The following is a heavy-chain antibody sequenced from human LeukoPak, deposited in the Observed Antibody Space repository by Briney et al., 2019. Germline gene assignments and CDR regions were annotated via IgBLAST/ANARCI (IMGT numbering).Heavy chain of an antibody. CDR3: ASVSVWELATHPGGSFDF. J-gene: IGHJ4*02. D-gene: IGHD1-26*01. V-gene: IGHV4-30-4*01. Sequence: SETLSLTCTVSGGLISRIEYYWSWIRQSPVKGLEWLGHIYHTGTTLYSPHLNNRLTISADSPRNQFSLTLNSVSAADTAVYYCASVSVWELATHPGGSFDFWGRGILVTVSS. CDR2: IYHTGTT. CDR1: GGLISRIEYY.